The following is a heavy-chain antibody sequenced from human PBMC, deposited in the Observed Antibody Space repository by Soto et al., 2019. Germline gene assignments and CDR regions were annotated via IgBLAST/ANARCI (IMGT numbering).Heavy chain of an antibody. J-gene: IGHJ4*02. V-gene: IGHV3-21*01. CDR1: GFTFSGYS. Sequence: RLSWAASGFTFSGYSMNWVRQAPGKGLEWVSSISSSSGHIYYADSLKGRFTISRDNAKNSLYLQMNSLRAEDTAVYYCTRHWLATREFDYGGQGTLVTVS. CDR2: ISSSSGHI. CDR3: TRHWLATREFDY. D-gene: IGHD1-26*01.